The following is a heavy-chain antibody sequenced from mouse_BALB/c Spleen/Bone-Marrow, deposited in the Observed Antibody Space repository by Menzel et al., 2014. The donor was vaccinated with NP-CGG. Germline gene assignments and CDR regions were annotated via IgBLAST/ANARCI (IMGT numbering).Heavy chain of an antibody. V-gene: IGHV14-3*02. Sequence: DVQLQESGAELVKPGASVKLSCTASGFNIKDTYMHWVKQRPEQGLEWIGRIDTANGNTKYDPKFQGKATITADTSSNTACLQLSSLTSEDTAVYYCARYGNGLMDYWGQGTSVTVSS. CDR1: GFNIKDTY. J-gene: IGHJ4*01. CDR3: ARYGNGLMDY. D-gene: IGHD2-1*01. CDR2: IDTANGNT.